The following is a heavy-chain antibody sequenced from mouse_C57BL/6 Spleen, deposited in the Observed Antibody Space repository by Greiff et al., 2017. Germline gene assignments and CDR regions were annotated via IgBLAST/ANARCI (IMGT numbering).Heavy chain of an antibody. Sequence: QVQLQQPGAELVMPGASVKLSCKASGYTFTSYWMHWVKQRPGQGLEWIGEIAPSDSYTNYNQKFKGKSTLTVDKSSSTAYMQLSSLTSEDSAVYYFARDWYFDVWGTGTTVTVSS. CDR3: ARDWYFDV. V-gene: IGHV1-69*01. CDR1: GYTFTSYW. CDR2: IAPSDSYT. J-gene: IGHJ1*03.